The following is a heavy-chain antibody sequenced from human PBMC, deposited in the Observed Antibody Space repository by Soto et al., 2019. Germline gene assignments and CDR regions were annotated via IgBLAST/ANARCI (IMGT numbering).Heavy chain of an antibody. CDR2: IYYSGST. Sequence: PSETLSLTCTVSGGSISSYYWSWIRQPPGKGLEWIGYIYYSGSTNYNPSLKSRVTISVDTSKNQFSLKLSSVTAADTAVYYCARTVEWLRGFDYWGQGTLVTVSS. J-gene: IGHJ4*02. V-gene: IGHV4-59*01. CDR1: GGSISSYY. D-gene: IGHD5-12*01. CDR3: ARTVEWLRGFDY.